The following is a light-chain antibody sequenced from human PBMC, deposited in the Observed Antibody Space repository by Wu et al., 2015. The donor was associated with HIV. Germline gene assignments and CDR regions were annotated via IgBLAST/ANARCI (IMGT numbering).Light chain of an antibody. J-gene: IGKJ5*01. CDR2: DAS. CDR3: QQRRNWPLT. CDR1: QNVNTY. V-gene: IGKV3-11*01. Sequence: EIVLTQSPATLSLSPGERATLSCRASQNVNTYLAWYQQKPGQAPRLLIYDASTRATGIPARFTGSGSGIDFTLTISSLEPEDFTVYYCQQRRNWPLTFGQGTRLEIK.